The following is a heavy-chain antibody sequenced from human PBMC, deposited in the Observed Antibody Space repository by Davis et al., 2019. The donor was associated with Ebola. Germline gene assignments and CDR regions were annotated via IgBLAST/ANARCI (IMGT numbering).Heavy chain of an antibody. CDR2: IYYSGST. J-gene: IGHJ5*02. CDR1: GCPISSNTNY. D-gene: IGHD1-26*01. CDR3: VREYSGGYGRFDP. V-gene: IGHV4-39*07. Sequence: SDPLSLPCTVPGCPISSNTNYWGSLRQPPGKGLDWIGSIYYSGSTYYNPSLKSRVTISVDTSNEQLSLKLSSVTPAGTAVYYCVREYSGGYGRFDPWGQGTLVTVSS.